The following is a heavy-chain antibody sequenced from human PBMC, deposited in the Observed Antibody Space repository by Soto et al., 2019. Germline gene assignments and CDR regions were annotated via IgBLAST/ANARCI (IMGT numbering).Heavy chain of an antibody. D-gene: IGHD2-21*01. CDR1: GITFSSYY. Sequence: EVRLVASGGGVVQPGGSLSLSCVASGITFSSYYMTWLRHAPADGLEWVPNMNQDGSGKPYVDSVSGRCSSSRDNAENTLHLEVSSRRAVDTAAYYWVRDIPAPGSFVYFVYRGQGTLATVSS. CDR3: VRDIPAPGSFVYFVY. J-gene: IGHJ4*02. V-gene: IGHV3-7*03. CDR2: MNQDGSGK.